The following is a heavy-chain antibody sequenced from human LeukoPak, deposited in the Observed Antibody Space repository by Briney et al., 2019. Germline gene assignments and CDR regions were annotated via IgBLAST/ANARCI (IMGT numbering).Heavy chain of an antibody. CDR1: GGSISSGGYY. Sequence: SETLSLTCTVSGGSISSGGYYWSWIRQHPGKGLEWIGYIYYSGSTYYNPSHKSRVTISVDTSKNQFSLKLSSVTAADTAVYYCARRGFGDWFDPWGQGTLVTVSS. CDR3: ARRGFGDWFDP. D-gene: IGHD3-10*01. CDR2: IYYSGST. V-gene: IGHV4-31*03. J-gene: IGHJ5*02.